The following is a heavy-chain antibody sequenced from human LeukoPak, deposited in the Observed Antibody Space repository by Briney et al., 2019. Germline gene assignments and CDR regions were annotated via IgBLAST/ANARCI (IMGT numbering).Heavy chain of an antibody. D-gene: IGHD3-16*02. CDR3: ARDNSVGDIAWWFDP. CDR2: INPSGSST. J-gene: IGHJ5*02. CDR1: GFSFTSHY. Sequence: ASVTVSCKASGFSFTSHYMHWVRQAPGQGLEWMGLINPSGSSTLYAQKFQGRVTMTRDMSTTTDYMELSSLRSEDTAVYYCARDNSVGDIAWWFDPWGQGTLVTVSS. V-gene: IGHV1-46*01.